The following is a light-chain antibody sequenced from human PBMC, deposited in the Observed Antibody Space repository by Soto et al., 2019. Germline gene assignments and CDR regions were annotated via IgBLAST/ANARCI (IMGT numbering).Light chain of an antibody. Sequence: EILLTHAPGTLSLSTVEVGALSCSSSQSVSSNYVAWYKQKPGQAPRLVISGASNRATGTQDRFRGSGSGTDFTITITRLEPEDFEVYYCNKYGSAQWTFG. CDR1: QSVSSNY. CDR3: NKYGSAQWT. CDR2: GAS. J-gene: IGKJ1*01. V-gene: IGKV3-20*01.